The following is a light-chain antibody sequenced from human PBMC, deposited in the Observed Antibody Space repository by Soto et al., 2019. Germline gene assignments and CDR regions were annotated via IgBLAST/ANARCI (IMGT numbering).Light chain of an antibody. J-gene: IGLJ2*01. V-gene: IGLV1-44*01. CDR2: SNH. Sequence: QSVLTQPPSASGTPGQRVTISCSGSSSNIGTYTVDWYRQVPGTAPKLLIYSNHQRPSGVPDRFSGSRSGTSASLAISGLQSEDEADYYCAAWDDSLNGPVFGGGTKLTVL. CDR3: AAWDDSLNGPV. CDR1: SSNIGTYT.